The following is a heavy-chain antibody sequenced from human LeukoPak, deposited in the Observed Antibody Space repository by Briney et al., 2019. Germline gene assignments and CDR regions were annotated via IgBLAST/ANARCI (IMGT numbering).Heavy chain of an antibody. CDR1: GFTFSSYA. J-gene: IGHJ4*02. CDR3: AILPPPQQQPPRRYFDT. Sequence: GGSLRLSCAASGFTFSSYAMSWVRQAPGKGLEWVSAISGIGSSTYYADSVKGRFTISIDNSKNKRHLQMNSLKAEDTAVSYCAILPPPQQQPPRRYFDTWGQGTLVTVSS. CDR2: ISGIGSST. V-gene: IGHV3-23*01. D-gene: IGHD6-13*01.